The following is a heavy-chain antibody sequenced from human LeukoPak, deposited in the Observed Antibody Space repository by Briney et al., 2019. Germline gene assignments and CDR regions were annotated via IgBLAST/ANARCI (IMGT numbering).Heavy chain of an antibody. CDR1: GGTFRNYG. CDR3: ARGLYCSSRSSCYDYGMDV. J-gene: IGHJ6*02. V-gene: IGHV1-69*01. CDR2: FIPTLGTA. Sequence: ASVKVSCKASGGTFRNYGLNWVRQAPGQGLEWMGGFIPTLGTAKYAQKLQGRVTITADESTSTGYMELSSLGYEDTAVYYCARGLYCSSRSSCYDYGMDVWGQGTTVTVSS. D-gene: IGHD2-2*01.